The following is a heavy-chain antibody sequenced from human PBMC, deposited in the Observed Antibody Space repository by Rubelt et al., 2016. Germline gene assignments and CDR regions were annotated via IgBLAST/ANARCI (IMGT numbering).Heavy chain of an antibody. D-gene: IGHD6-13*01. CDR2: INSDGSSS. V-gene: IGHV3-74*02. CDR3: VRGRQSRRWSAW. Sequence: EVQLVESGGGLIQPGGSLRLSCAASGFTVSSNYMNWVRQAPGMGLVWVARINSDGSSSSYADYVKGRFTISRDNAKNNLDLQMDSLRADETGVYYWVRGRQSRRWSAWWGQGTLVTVSS. J-gene: IGHJ4*02. CDR1: GFTVSSNY.